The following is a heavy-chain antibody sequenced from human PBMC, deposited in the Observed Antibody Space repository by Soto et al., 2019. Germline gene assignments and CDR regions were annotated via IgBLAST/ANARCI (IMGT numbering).Heavy chain of an antibody. Sequence: QVQLVESGGGVVQPGRSQRLSCAASGFTFSSYGMHWVRQAPGKGLEWVAVIWYDGSNKYYADSVKGRFTISRDNSKNTLYLQMNSLRAEDTAVYYCARVHKAYSSGWFPSQAFDYWGQGTLVTVSS. CDR1: GFTFSSYG. CDR2: IWYDGSNK. CDR3: ARVHKAYSSGWFPSQAFDY. V-gene: IGHV3-33*01. D-gene: IGHD6-19*01. J-gene: IGHJ4*02.